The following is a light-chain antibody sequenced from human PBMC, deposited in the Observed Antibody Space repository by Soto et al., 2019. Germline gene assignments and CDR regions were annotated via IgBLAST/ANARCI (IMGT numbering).Light chain of an antibody. CDR3: QHYNKGPQLI. Sequence: EIVMTQSPATLSVSPGERATLSCRASQSVSSNLAWYQQKPGQAPRLLIYGASTRAKSIAARFSGSGSGTEFTLTISSLQSEDFAVYYCQHYNKGPQLIFGGGTKVDIK. V-gene: IGKV3-15*01. CDR1: QSVSSN. CDR2: GAS. J-gene: IGKJ4*01.